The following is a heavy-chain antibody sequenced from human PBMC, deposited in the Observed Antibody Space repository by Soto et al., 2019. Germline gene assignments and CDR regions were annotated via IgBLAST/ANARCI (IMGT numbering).Heavy chain of an antibody. V-gene: IGHV3-7*01. J-gene: IGHJ4*01. Sequence: GGSLRLSCAASEFTFSSVWMSWVRQVPGKGLELVANIKEDGSVRNYVDSMKGRFTISRDNAKXARILQVNTLTVDDTAVYYSMRDFKVYRGHGT. CDR3: MRDFKVY. CDR1: EFTFSSVW. CDR2: IKEDGSVR.